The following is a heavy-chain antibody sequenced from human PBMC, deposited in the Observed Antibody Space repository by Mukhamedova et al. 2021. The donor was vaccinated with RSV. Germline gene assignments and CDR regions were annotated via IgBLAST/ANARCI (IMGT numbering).Heavy chain of an antibody. V-gene: IGHV3-33*01. J-gene: IGHJ4*02. CDR1: SFD. Sequence: SFDIHWVRQSPGTGLEWVAVVRHDGQNTFYAESVKGRFSLSRDNSKNTVYLQMNNLGGDDTAVYYCARDLDGGQALDYWGQGSL. CDR2: VRHDGQNT. CDR3: ARDLDGGQALDY.